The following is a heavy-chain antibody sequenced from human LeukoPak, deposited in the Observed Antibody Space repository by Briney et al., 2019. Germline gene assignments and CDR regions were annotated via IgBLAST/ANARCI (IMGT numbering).Heavy chain of an antibody. J-gene: IGHJ4*02. CDR1: GFTFSSYG. CDR3: AREPYQYYLDSSGYYFDY. CDR2: IWYDGTNK. Sequence: GGSLRLSCAASGFTFSSYGMHWVRQAPGKGLEWVTFIWYDGTNKYYADSVKGRFTISRDNSKNTLYLQMSSLRAEDTAVYYCAREPYQYYLDSSGYYFDYWGQGTLVTVSS. D-gene: IGHD3-22*01. V-gene: IGHV3-33*01.